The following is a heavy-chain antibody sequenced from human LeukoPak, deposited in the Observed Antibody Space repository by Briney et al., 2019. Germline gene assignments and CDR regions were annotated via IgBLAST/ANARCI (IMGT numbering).Heavy chain of an antibody. D-gene: IGHD1-26*01. CDR1: GFTFSSYG. Sequence: GGSLRLSCAASGFTFSSYGMHWVRQAPGKGLEWVAVIWYDGSNKYYADSVKGRFTISRDNSKNTLYLQMNSLRAEDTAVYYCARGASGSYYNYYYYGMDVWGQGTLVTVSS. J-gene: IGHJ6*02. CDR3: ARGASGSYYNYYYYGMDV. V-gene: IGHV3-33*01. CDR2: IWYDGSNK.